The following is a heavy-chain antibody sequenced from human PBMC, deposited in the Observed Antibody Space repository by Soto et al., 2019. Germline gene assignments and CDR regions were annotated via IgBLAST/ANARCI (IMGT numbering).Heavy chain of an antibody. J-gene: IGHJ4*02. CDR2: IYWDDDK. CDR1: GFSLSTSGVG. CDR3: AHIRWFGELS. V-gene: IGHV2-5*02. D-gene: IGHD3-10*01. Sequence: QITLRESGPTLVKPTQTLTLACTFSGFSLSTSGVGVGWIRQPPGKALECLARIYWDDDKRYSPSLRSRLTITKYTSKNQVILTMTYMDPVDTATYYGAHIRWFGELSGGQGTLVTVSS.